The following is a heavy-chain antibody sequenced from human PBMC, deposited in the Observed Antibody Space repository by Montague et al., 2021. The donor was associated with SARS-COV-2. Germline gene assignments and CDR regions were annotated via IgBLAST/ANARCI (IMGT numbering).Heavy chain of an antibody. V-gene: IGHV4-39*01. CDR3: ARQLPSYCATNKCYAYYFDG. D-gene: IGHD2-8*01. Sequence: SETLSLTCTVSGGSISSPDCYWGWIRQSPGKGLEWIGSISYTGRTYYTPSLRSRVSFSMATSKNRFSLSLSSVTVAATAVYFCARQLPSYCATNKCYAYYFDGWGQGALVTVSS. CDR2: ISYTGRT. CDR1: GGSISSPDCY. J-gene: IGHJ4*02.